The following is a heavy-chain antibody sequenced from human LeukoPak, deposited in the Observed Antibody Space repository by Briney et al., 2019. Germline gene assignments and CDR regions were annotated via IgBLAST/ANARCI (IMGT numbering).Heavy chain of an antibody. D-gene: IGHD5-12*01. CDR1: GFTFSSYA. J-gene: IGHJ4*02. CDR3: VGDGYAGY. V-gene: IGHV3-30-3*01. CDR2: ISYDGSNK. Sequence: PGRSLRLSCAASGFTFSSYAMHWVRQAPGEGLEWVAVISYDGSNKHYADSVKGRFTISRDNSKNTLYLQMNSLRAEDTAVYYCVGDGYAGYWGQGTLVTVSS.